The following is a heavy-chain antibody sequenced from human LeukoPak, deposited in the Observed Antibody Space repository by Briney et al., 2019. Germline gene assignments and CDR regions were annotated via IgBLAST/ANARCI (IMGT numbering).Heavy chain of an antibody. CDR2: IYYSGST. CDR3: ARGEVYGSGSYYFGWFDP. Sequence: PSETLSLTCTVSGGSISSGGYYWSWIRQHPGKGLEWIGYIYYSGSTNYNPSLKSRVTISVDTSKNQFSLKLSSVTAADTAVYYCARGEVYGSGSYYFGWFDPWGQGTLVTISS. V-gene: IGHV4-61*08. D-gene: IGHD3-10*01. J-gene: IGHJ5*02. CDR1: GGSISSGGYY.